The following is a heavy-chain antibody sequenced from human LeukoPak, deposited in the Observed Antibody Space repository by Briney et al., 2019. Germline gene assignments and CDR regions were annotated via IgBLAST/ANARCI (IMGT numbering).Heavy chain of an antibody. Sequence: GRSLRLSCAASGFTFSSYAMHWVRQAPGKGLEWVAVISYDGSNKYYADSVKGRFTISRDNSKNTLYLQMNGLRAEDTAVYYCARGRYYYDSSGYYRGYYFDYWGQGTLVTVSS. CDR3: ARGRYYYDSSGYYRGYYFDY. V-gene: IGHV3-30-3*01. J-gene: IGHJ4*02. D-gene: IGHD3-22*01. CDR1: GFTFSSYA. CDR2: ISYDGSNK.